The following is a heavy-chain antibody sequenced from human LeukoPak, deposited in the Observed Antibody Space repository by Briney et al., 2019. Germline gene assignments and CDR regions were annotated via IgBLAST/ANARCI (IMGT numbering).Heavy chain of an antibody. V-gene: IGHV4-34*01. CDR2: INHSGST. J-gene: IGHJ4*02. CDR1: GGSFSGYY. CDR3: ARAGVAGFDY. Sequence: SETLSLTCAVYGGSFSGYYWSWIRHPPGKGLECIGEINHSGSTNYNPSLKSRVTISVDTSKNQFSLKLSSVTAADTAVYYCARAGVAGFDYWGQGTLVTVSS. D-gene: IGHD6-19*01.